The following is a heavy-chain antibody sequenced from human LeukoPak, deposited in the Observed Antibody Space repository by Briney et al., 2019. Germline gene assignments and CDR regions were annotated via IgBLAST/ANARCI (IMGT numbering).Heavy chain of an antibody. Sequence: SETLSLTCTVSGGSISRYYGSWIRQPPGKGLEWIGNIYYNGSTNYKPSLKSRVTISVHTSKNQFSLNLRSLTAADTAVYYCARGGYSGYAFDRWGQGTRVTVSS. J-gene: IGHJ5*02. V-gene: IGHV4-59*01. CDR2: IYYNGST. D-gene: IGHD5-12*01. CDR1: GGSISRYY. CDR3: ARGGYSGYAFDR.